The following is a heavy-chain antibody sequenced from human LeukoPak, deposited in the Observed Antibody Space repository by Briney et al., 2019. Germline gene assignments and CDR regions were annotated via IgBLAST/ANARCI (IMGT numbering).Heavy chain of an antibody. CDR2: ISSSSSYI. J-gene: IGHJ6*02. CDR3: ARDRHHYCSSTSCYPYYYYGMDV. CDR1: GFTFSSYS. V-gene: IGHV3-21*01. Sequence: GRSLRLSCAASGFTFSSYSMNWVRQAPGKGLEWVSSISSSSSYIYYADSVKGRFTISRDNAKNSLYLQMNSLRAEDTAVYYCARDRHHYCSSTSCYPYYYYGMDVWGQGTTVTVSS. D-gene: IGHD2-2*01.